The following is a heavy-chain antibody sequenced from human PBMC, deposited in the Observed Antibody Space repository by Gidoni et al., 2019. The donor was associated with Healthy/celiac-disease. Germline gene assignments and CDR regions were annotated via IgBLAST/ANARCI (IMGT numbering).Heavy chain of an antibody. CDR1: GGTLSSYA. CDR3: ARAGTVDYYYGMDV. Sequence: QVQLVQSGAEVKKPGSSVKVSCKASGGTLSSYAISWVRQAPGQGLEWMGGIIPIFGTANYAQKFQGRVTITADDSTSTAYMELSSLRSEDTAVYYCARAGTVDYYYGMDVWGQGTTVTVSS. CDR2: IIPIFGTA. D-gene: IGHD1-1*01. V-gene: IGHV1-69*01. J-gene: IGHJ6*02.